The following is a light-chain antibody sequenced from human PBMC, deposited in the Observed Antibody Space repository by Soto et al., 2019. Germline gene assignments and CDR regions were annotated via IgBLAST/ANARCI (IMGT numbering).Light chain of an antibody. CDR1: SSDVGAYNY. V-gene: IGLV2-8*01. CDR2: EVS. Sequence: QSALTHPPSASGSPGQSVTISCTGTSSDVGAYNYVSWYQQHPGKAPKLMIYEVSERPSGVPDRFSGSKSGNTASLTVSGLQAEDEAEYYCSVYTGRLMFGGGTKLTVL. J-gene: IGLJ3*02. CDR3: SVYTGRLM.